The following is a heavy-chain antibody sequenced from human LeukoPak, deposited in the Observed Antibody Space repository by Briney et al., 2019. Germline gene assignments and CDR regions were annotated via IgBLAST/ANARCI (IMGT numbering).Heavy chain of an antibody. CDR3: ARGAGTTVYYIDV. D-gene: IGHD1-7*01. Sequence: GGSLRLSCAASGFTFTNYAMTWVRQAPGKGLEWVSAISVSGAVTFYADSVKGRFTISRDSSKNTMSLQMNSLTTEDTAVYYCARGAGTTVYYIDVWGKGTTVTVSS. CDR2: ISVSGAVT. J-gene: IGHJ6*03. CDR1: GFTFTNYA. V-gene: IGHV3-23*01.